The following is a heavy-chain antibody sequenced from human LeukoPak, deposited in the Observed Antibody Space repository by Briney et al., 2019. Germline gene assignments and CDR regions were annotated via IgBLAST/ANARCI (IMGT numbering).Heavy chain of an antibody. Sequence: PSETLSLTCTVSGGSINSYYWSWIRQPPGKGLEWVGYIYYSGNTNYNPSLKSRASISIDTSKNQSPLQLSSVTAADTAVYYCARDRDSSGLRDFDLWGRGTLVTVSA. CDR2: IYYSGNT. D-gene: IGHD3-22*01. CDR1: GGSINSYY. V-gene: IGHV4-59*01. CDR3: ARDRDSSGLRDFDL. J-gene: IGHJ2*01.